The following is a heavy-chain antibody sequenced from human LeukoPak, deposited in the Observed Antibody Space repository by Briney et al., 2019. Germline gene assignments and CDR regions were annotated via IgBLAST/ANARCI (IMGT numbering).Heavy chain of an antibody. V-gene: IGHV3-23*01. CDR1: GFTFSTDA. D-gene: IGHD6-6*01. CDR2: MSGSGGST. J-gene: IGHJ4*02. Sequence: PGGSLRLSCAASGFTFSTDAMSWVRQAPGKGLEWVSAMSGSGGSTKYADSVKGRFTISRDDSKNTLFLQMNSLRAEDTAVYYCAKDGYTSSLNHPGAAEFGYWGQGTLVTVSS. CDR3: AKDGYTSSLNHPGAAEFGY.